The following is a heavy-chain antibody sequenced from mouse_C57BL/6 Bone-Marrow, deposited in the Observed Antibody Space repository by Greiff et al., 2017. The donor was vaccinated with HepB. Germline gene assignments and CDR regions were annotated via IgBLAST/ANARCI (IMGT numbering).Heavy chain of an antibody. CDR1: GFNIKDDY. J-gene: IGHJ3*01. Sequence: EVKLQQSGAELVRPGASVKLSCTASGFNIKDDYMHWVKQRPEQGLEWIGWIDPENGDTEYASKFQGKATITADTSSNTAYLQLSSLTSEDTAVYYCTKGGDYAGFAYWGQGTLVTVSA. V-gene: IGHV14-4*01. CDR2: IDPENGDT. D-gene: IGHD2-4*01. CDR3: TKGGDYAGFAY.